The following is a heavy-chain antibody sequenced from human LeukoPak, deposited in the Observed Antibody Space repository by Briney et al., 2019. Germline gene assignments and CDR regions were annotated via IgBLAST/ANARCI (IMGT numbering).Heavy chain of an antibody. CDR3: ATRLYTSDLAGDY. V-gene: IGHV3-23*01. J-gene: IGHJ4*02. CDR2: ISASDGTT. CDR1: GFTFSSHA. D-gene: IGHD6-19*01. Sequence: GESLRLSCAASGFTFSSHAMSWVRQAPGKGLEWVSVISASDGTTHYADSVKGRFTISRDNSKNTLYLQMNSLRAEDTAVYYCATRLYTSDLAGDYWGQGTLVTVSS.